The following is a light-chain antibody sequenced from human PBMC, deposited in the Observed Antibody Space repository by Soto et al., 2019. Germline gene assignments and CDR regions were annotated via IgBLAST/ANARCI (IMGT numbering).Light chain of an antibody. Sequence: QSVLTQPASVPGSPGQSITISCTGTSSDIGAYDYVSWFQQYSGKAPTLIIYEVRFRPSGVSSRFSGSKSGNTASLTISGLQTEDEADYYCGSYASATLIFGGGTKVTVL. CDR1: SSDIGAYDY. CDR2: EVR. V-gene: IGLV2-14*03. J-gene: IGLJ2*01. CDR3: GSYASATLI.